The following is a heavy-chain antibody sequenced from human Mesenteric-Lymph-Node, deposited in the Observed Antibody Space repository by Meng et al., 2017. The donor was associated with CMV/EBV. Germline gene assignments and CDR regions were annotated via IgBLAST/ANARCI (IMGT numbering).Heavy chain of an antibody. Sequence: ESLKISCTVSGDSISSSGHYWAWIRQPPGEGLEWIGSISYTASASYHPSLKSRVTISIDASKNQFSLKLSSVTAADTAVYYCARPASSGSYYYWGQGIVVTVSS. V-gene: IGHV4-39*01. CDR1: GDSISSSGHY. D-gene: IGHD1-26*01. CDR2: ISYTASA. J-gene: IGHJ4*02. CDR3: ARPASSGSYYY.